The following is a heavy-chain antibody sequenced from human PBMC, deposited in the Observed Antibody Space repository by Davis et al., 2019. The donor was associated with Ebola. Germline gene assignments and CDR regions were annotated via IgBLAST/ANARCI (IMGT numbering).Heavy chain of an antibody. Sequence: GGSLRLSCAASGFTFSSYGMHWVRQAPGKGLEWVAVIWYDGSNKYYADSVKGRFTISRDNAKNSLYLQMNSLRAEDTAVYYCARDRVVRGVILGGMDVWGQGTTVTVSS. CDR3: ARDRVVRGVILGGMDV. CDR1: GFTFSSYG. J-gene: IGHJ6*02. D-gene: IGHD3-10*01. CDR2: IWYDGSNK. V-gene: IGHV3-33*01.